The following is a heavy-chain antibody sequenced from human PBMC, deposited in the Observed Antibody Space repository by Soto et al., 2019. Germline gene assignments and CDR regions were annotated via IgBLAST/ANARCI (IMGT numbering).Heavy chain of an antibody. V-gene: IGHV4-4*02. CDR1: GGSISSSNW. CDR2: IYHSGST. J-gene: IGHJ4*02. Sequence: PSETLSLTCAVSGGSISSSNWWSWVRQPPGKGLEWIGEIYHSGSTNYNPSLKSRVTISVDTSKNQFSLKLSSVTAADTAVYYCARCSSTSCGALDYWGQGTLVTVSS. D-gene: IGHD2-2*01. CDR3: ARCSSTSCGALDY.